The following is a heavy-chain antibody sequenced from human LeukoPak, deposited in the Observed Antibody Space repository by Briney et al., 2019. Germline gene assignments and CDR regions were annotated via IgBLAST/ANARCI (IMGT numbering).Heavy chain of an antibody. J-gene: IGHJ4*02. CDR2: IYYSGST. Sequence: SETLSLTCTVSGGPISSYYWSWIRQPPGRGLEWIGYIYYSGSTNYNPSLKSRVTISVDTSKNQFSLKLSSVTAADTAVYYCARLGAVAGTGGGIDYWGQGTLVTVSS. D-gene: IGHD6-19*01. CDR3: ARLGAVAGTGGGIDY. CDR1: GGPISSYY. V-gene: IGHV4-59*01.